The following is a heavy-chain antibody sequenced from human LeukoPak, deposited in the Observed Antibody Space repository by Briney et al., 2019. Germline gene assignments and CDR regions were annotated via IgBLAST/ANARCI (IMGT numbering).Heavy chain of an antibody. CDR3: ARAYSDSSGYYPHAFHI. D-gene: IGHD3-22*01. Sequence: GGSLRLSCAVSGFTFRSYWMSWVRQAPGRGLEWVSVIYSGGNTYYADSVKGRFTISRDNSKNTLYLQMNSLKDEDTAVYYCARAYSDSSGYYPHAFHIWGQGTMVTVSS. CDR2: IYSGGNT. CDR1: GFTFRSYW. J-gene: IGHJ3*02. V-gene: IGHV3-53*01.